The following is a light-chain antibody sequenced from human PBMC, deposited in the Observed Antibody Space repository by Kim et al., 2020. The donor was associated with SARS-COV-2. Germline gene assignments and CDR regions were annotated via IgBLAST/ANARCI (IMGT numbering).Light chain of an antibody. CDR1: SSNIGSNT. CDR3: AAWDDSLKGV. V-gene: IGLV1-44*01. Sequence: PGQRVTISCSGSSSNIGSNTVNWYQQVPGAAPKLLIYNSNQRPSGVPDRFSGSKSGTSASLAISGLQSEDEADYYCAAWDDSLKGVFGGGTQLTVL. CDR2: NSN. J-gene: IGLJ2*01.